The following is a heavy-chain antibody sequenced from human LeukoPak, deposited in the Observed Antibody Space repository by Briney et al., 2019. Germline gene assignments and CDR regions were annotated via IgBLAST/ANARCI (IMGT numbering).Heavy chain of an antibody. D-gene: IGHD3-10*01. CDR2: IYYTGNT. J-gene: IGHJ4*02. CDR3: AGARGGAYGFAFDS. Sequence: SETLSLTRTVSGGSITTYFWSWIRQPPGKGLECIVYIYYTGNTNYSPSLRNRVTISVDTSKNQFSLKLNSVTAADTALYFCAGARGGAYGFAFDSWGQGTLVTVSS. V-gene: IGHV4-59*01. CDR1: GGSITTYF.